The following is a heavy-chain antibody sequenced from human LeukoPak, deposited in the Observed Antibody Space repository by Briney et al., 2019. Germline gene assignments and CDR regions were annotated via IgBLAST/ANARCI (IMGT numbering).Heavy chain of an antibody. Sequence: GGSLRLSCAASGFTFSSYAMSWVRQAPGKGLEWVSVISGSGGSTYYADSVKGRFTISRDNSKNTLYLQMNSLRAEDTAVYYCAKSGDCSSTSCYPHNWFDPWGQGTLVTVSS. CDR1: GFTFSSYA. D-gene: IGHD2-2*01. V-gene: IGHV3-23*01. CDR2: ISGSGGST. J-gene: IGHJ5*02. CDR3: AKSGDCSSTSCYPHNWFDP.